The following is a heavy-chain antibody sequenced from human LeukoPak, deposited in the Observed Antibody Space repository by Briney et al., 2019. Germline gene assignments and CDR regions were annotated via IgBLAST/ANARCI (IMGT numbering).Heavy chain of an antibody. D-gene: IGHD3-3*01. Sequence: ASVKVSCKASGYTFTSYDISWVRQAPGQGLEWMGWISAYNGNTNYAQKLQGRVTMTTDTSTSTAYMELRSLRSDDTAVYYCARDKSTTVRFLQYYWGQGTLVTVSS. CDR2: ISAYNGNT. V-gene: IGHV1-18*01. J-gene: IGHJ4*02. CDR3: ARDKSTTVRFLQYY. CDR1: GYTFTSYD.